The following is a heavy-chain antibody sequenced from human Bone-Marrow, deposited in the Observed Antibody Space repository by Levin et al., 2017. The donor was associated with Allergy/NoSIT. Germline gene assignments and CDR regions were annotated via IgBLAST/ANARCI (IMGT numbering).Heavy chain of an antibody. CDR1: GFTFSSYA. D-gene: IGHD2-2*01. Sequence: GGSLRLSCAASGFTFSSYAMSWVRQAPGKGLEWVSAISGSGGSTYYADSVKGRFTISRDNSKNTLYLQMNSLRAEDTAVYYCATSIVVVPAAMARLWLARPTFDYWGQGTLVTVSS. J-gene: IGHJ4*02. CDR3: ATSIVVVPAAMARLWLARPTFDY. V-gene: IGHV3-23*01. CDR2: ISGSGGST.